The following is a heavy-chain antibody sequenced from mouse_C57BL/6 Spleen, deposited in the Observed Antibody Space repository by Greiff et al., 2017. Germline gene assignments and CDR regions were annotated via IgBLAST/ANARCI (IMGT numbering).Heavy chain of an antibody. CDR3: TTRWFHY. Sequence: VQLQQSGAELVRPGASVKLSCTASGFNIKDDYMHWVKQRPEQGLEWIGWIDPENGDPEYAPKFQGKATLTADTSSNTAYLQLSSQTSEDTAVYDCTTRWFHYWGQGTLVTVSA. J-gene: IGHJ3*01. CDR1: GFNIKDDY. CDR2: IDPENGDP. D-gene: IGHD2-3*01. V-gene: IGHV14-4*01.